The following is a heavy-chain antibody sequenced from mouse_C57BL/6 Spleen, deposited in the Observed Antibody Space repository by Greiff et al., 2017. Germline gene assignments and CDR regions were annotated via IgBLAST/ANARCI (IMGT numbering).Heavy chain of an antibody. V-gene: IGHV3-6*01. J-gene: IGHJ2*01. CDR2: ISYDGSN. CDR1: GYSITSGYY. CDR3: ARGSYGYDEGDFDY. Sequence: EVQLQQSGPGLVKPSQSLSLTCSVTGYSITSGYYWNWIRQFPGNKLEWMGYISYDGSNNYNPSLKNRISITRDTSKNQFFLKLNSVTTEDTATYYGARGSYGYDEGDFDYWGQGTTLTVSS. D-gene: IGHD2-2*01.